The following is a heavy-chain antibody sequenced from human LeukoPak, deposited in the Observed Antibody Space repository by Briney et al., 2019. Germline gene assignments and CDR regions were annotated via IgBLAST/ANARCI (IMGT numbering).Heavy chain of an antibody. CDR3: ARGVVAAAGRTFDF. CDR1: GGSISSYD. J-gene: IGHJ4*02. Sequence: SETLSLTCTVSGGSISSYDWSWIRQPAGKGLEWIGRIYTRGSTNYNPSLKSRVTMSVDTSKNQFSLKLSSVTAADTAVYYCARGVVAAAGRTFDFWGQGTLVTVSS. D-gene: IGHD6-13*01. CDR2: IYTRGST. V-gene: IGHV4-4*07.